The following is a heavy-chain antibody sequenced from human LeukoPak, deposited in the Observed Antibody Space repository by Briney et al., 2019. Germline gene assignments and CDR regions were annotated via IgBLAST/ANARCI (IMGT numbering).Heavy chain of an antibody. D-gene: IGHD3-22*01. CDR3: AKLALSDYYDSSGYYYGDY. J-gene: IGHJ4*02. CDR1: GFTFSSYA. Sequence: GGSLRLSCAASGFTFSSYAMSWVRQAPGKGLEWVSAISGSGGSTYYADSVKGRFTISRDNSKNTLYLQMNSLRAEDTAVYYCAKLALSDYYDSSGYYYGDYWGQGTLVTVSS. CDR2: ISGSGGST. V-gene: IGHV3-23*01.